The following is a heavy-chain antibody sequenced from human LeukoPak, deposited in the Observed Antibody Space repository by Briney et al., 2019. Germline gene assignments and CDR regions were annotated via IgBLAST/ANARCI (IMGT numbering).Heavy chain of an antibody. Sequence: GGSLRLSCAVSGFTFDDYAMHWVRQVPGKGLEWVSGINWNSDSIGYADSVKGRFTTSRDNAKNSLYLQMNSLRAEDTAFYYCAINGGGDSGYGNFDYWGQGTLVTVPS. D-gene: IGHD5-12*01. CDR2: INWNSDSI. CDR3: AINGGGDSGYGNFDY. V-gene: IGHV3-9*01. J-gene: IGHJ4*02. CDR1: GFTFDDYA.